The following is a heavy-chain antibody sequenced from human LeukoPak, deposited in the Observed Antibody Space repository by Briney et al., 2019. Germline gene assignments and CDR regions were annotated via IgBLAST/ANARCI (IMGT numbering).Heavy chain of an antibody. CDR2: ISGYNGNT. CDR3: TREATGYSWFDP. J-gene: IGHJ5*02. CDR1: GYTFTSYG. D-gene: IGHD3-9*01. Sequence: ASVKVSCKASGYTFTSYGISWVRRAPGQGLEWMGWISGYNGNTNYAQKFQGRVTMTTDTSTNTAYMELRSLRSDDTAVYYCTREATGYSWFDPWGQGILVTVSS. V-gene: IGHV1-18*01.